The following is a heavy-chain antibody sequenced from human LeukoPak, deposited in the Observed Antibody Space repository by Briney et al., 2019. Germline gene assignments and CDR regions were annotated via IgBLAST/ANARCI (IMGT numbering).Heavy chain of an antibody. D-gene: IGHD3-22*01. J-gene: IGHJ4*02. CDR3: ARGGDSSGYYDFDY. CDR1: GGSISSGGYS. Sequence: SQTLSLTCAVSGGSISSGGYSWSWIRQPPGKGLEWIGYIYHSGSTYYNPSLKSRVTISVDRSKNQFSLKLSSVTAADTAVYYCARGGDSSGYYDFDYWGQGTLVTVSS. CDR2: IYHSGST. V-gene: IGHV4-30-2*01.